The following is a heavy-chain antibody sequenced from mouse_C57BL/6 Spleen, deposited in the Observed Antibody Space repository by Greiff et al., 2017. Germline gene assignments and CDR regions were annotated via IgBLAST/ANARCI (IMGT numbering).Heavy chain of an antibody. CDR1: GYAFSSYW. V-gene: IGHV1-80*01. J-gene: IGHJ1*03. CDR2: IYPGDGDT. CDR3: ARSECYGSSSLYFEV. D-gene: IGHD1-1*01. Sequence: QVQLQQSGAELVKPGASVKISCKASGYAFSSYWMNWVKQRPGKGLEWIGQIYPGDGDTNYNGKFKGKATLTADKSSSTAYMQLSSLTSEDAAVYFCARSECYGSSSLYFEVWGTGTTVTVSS.